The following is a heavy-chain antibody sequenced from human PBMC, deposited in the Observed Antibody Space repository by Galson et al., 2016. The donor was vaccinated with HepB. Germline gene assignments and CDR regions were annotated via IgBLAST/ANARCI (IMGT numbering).Heavy chain of an antibody. CDR3: ARGPYRRSSFYYGMDV. Sequence: SLRLSCAASGFTFRTYDMHWVRQTKTKGLEWVSAIGTAGDTYYLDSVKGRFTISRENAKNSLYLQMNSLRAGDTAIYYCARGPYRRSSFYYGMDVWGQGTTVTVSS. D-gene: IGHD3-10*01. CDR2: IGTAGDT. J-gene: IGHJ6*02. CDR1: GFTFRTYD. V-gene: IGHV3-13*01.